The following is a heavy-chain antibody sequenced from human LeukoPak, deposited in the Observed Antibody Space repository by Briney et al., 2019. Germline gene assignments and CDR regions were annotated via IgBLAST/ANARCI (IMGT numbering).Heavy chain of an antibody. D-gene: IGHD2-2*01. J-gene: IGHJ4*02. Sequence: GGSLRLSCAASGFTFGTYVMSWVRQAPGKGLEWVSSMTGTGGSTYYADSVKGRFTSSRDNSKNTLYLQMNSLRAEDTAVYYCAKPVVPAAMDPFDYWGQGTLVTVSS. CDR2: MTGTGGST. CDR1: GFTFGTYV. V-gene: IGHV3-23*01. CDR3: AKPVVPAAMDPFDY.